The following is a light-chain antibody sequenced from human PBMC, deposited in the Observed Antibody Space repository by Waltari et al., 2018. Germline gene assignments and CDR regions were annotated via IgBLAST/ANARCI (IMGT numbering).Light chain of an antibody. Sequence: EIVLPQSPGTLSLSPGETATLPCRASQSVTSNYLAWYQQKPGQAPRLLISGASSRATGIPDRFSGSGSGTDFTLTISRLETEDFAVYHCQQYGSSPWTFGQGTKVEIK. CDR3: QQYGSSPWT. J-gene: IGKJ1*01. V-gene: IGKV3-20*01. CDR2: GAS. CDR1: QSVTSNY.